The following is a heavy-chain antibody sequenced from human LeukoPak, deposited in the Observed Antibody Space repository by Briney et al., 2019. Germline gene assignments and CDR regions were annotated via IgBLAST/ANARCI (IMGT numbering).Heavy chain of an antibody. CDR2: INSNSGDT. Sequence: ASVKVSCKASGYTFTGYYVHWVRQAPGQGLEWMGCINSNSGDTKYAQKFQGRVTMTRATSIGLAYMELSRLKSDDTAVYYCATSRFLEWLYLLDYWGQGTLVTVSS. J-gene: IGHJ4*02. D-gene: IGHD3-3*01. CDR3: ATSRFLEWLYLLDY. V-gene: IGHV1-2*02. CDR1: GYTFTGYY.